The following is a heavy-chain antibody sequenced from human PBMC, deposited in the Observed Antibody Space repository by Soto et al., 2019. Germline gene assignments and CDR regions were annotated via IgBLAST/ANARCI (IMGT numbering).Heavy chain of an antibody. CDR1: GFTFSSHW. V-gene: IGHV3-74*01. J-gene: IGHJ6*02. Sequence: EVQLVESGGGLVQPGESLRLSCAASGFTFSSHWMHWVRQAPGKGLVWVSRLNPDGVRTDYADCVKGRFTISRDNAKNTLYLQMNSLRAEDTAVYSCARGGLHPANVWGQGTTVTVSS. CDR3: ARGGLHPANV. CDR2: LNPDGVRT. D-gene: IGHD3-16*01.